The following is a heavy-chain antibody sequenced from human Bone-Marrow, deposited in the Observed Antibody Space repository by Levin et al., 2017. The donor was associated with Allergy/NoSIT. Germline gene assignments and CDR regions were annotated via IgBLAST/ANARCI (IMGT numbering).Heavy chain of an antibody. Sequence: SQTLSLTCTVSGGSVRSATYYWRWIRQPPGKGLEWIGYISSSGSTYYNPSLMSRVTISVHTSKNQFSLKLTSVTPADTAVYYCARDDYADFTGWVWGQGSLVTVSS. CDR3: ARDDYADFTGWV. CDR1: GGSVRSATYY. J-gene: IGHJ4*02. D-gene: IGHD4-17*01. V-gene: IGHV4-61*01. CDR2: ISSSGST.